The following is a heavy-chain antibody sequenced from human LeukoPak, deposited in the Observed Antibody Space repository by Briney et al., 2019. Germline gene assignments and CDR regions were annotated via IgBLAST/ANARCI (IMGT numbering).Heavy chain of an antibody. V-gene: IGHV3-48*03. CDR1: GFTFSSYE. CDR3: ARGRYYYDSSGASPYFDY. D-gene: IGHD3-22*01. CDR2: ISSSGSTL. Sequence: SGGSLRLSCAASGFTFSSYEMNWVRQAPGKGLEWVSYISSSGSTLYYADSVKGRFTISRDNAKNSLYLQMNSLRAEDTAVYYCARGRYYYDSSGASPYFDYWGQGTLVTVSS. J-gene: IGHJ4*02.